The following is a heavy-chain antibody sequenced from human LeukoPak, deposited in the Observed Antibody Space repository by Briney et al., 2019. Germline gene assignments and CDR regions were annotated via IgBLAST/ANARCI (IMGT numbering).Heavy chain of an antibody. CDR3: ARLISSSARGYFDY. V-gene: IGHV3-23*01. CDR2: ISGGGVST. Sequence: GGSLRLSCAASGFTFSNYAMSWVRQAPGKGLEWASAISGGGVSTYYADSVKGRFTISRDNSKNTLNLQMNSLRAEDTAVYYCARLISSSARGYFDYWGQGTLVTVSS. CDR1: GFTFSNYA. D-gene: IGHD6-6*01. J-gene: IGHJ4*02.